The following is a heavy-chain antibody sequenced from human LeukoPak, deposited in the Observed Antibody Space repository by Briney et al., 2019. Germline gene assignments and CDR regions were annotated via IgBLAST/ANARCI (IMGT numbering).Heavy chain of an antibody. CDR3: ARERGRGRDSPWFDY. D-gene: IGHD1-26*01. CDR2: IYSDGST. CDR1: GFIVSGDF. V-gene: IGHV3-53*01. J-gene: IGHJ4*02. Sequence: GGSLRLSCAASGFIVSGDFMSWVRQAPGKGLEWVSVIYSDGSTYYADSVKGRFTISRDNSKNTLDLQVTGLRAEDTAVYYCARERGRGRDSPWFDYWGQGTLVTVSS.